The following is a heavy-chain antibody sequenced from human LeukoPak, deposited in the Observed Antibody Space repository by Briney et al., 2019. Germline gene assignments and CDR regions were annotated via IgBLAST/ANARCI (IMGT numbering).Heavy chain of an antibody. CDR3: AGTYYDSSGYIFDY. CDR1: GYSIRSGYY. Sequence: SSETLSLTCAVSGYSIRSGYYWGWIRQPPGKGLEWIGSIYHSGSTYYNPSLKSRVTISVDTSKNQFSLKLSSVTAADTAVYYCAGTYYDSSGYIFDYWGQGTLVTVSS. CDR2: IYHSGST. D-gene: IGHD3-22*01. J-gene: IGHJ4*02. V-gene: IGHV4-38-2*01.